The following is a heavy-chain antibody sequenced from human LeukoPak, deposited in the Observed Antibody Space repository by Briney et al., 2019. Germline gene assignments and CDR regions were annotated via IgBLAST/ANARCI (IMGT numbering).Heavy chain of an antibody. D-gene: IGHD2/OR15-2a*01. CDR3: ARAKRGLSMRRVAAVDI. CDR1: GFTFSSYS. Sequence: PAVSLRLSCAASGFTFSSYSMNWVRQAPGKGLEWVSASSSSSSYIYYADPVKGGITISRDNAKNSLYLQMHSLRAEDTAAYYCARAKRGLSMRRVAAVDIWGQGTMVTVSS. J-gene: IGHJ3*02. V-gene: IGHV3-21*04. CDR2: SSSSSSYI.